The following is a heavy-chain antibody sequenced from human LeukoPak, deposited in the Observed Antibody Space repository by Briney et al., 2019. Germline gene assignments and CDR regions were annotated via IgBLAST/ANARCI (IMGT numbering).Heavy chain of an antibody. CDR1: GGSISSYY. Sequence: SETLSLTCTVSGGSISSYYWSWIRQPPGKGLEWIGYIYYSGSTNYNPSLKSRVTISVDTSKNQFSLKLSSVTAADTAVYYCARGSFWRGYYYYYYYMDVWGKGTTVSVSS. CDR3: ARGSFWRGYYYYYYYMDV. CDR2: IYYSGST. V-gene: IGHV4-59*01. J-gene: IGHJ6*03. D-gene: IGHD3-3*01.